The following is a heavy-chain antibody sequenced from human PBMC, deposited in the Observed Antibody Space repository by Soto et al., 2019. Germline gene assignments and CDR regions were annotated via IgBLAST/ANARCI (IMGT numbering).Heavy chain of an antibody. CDR3: ARVRDYYDSSGGDYFDY. D-gene: IGHD3-22*01. CDR2: INPSGGST. V-gene: IGHV1-46*01. J-gene: IGHJ4*02. Sequence: QVQLVQSGAEVKKPGASVKVSCKASGYTFTSYYMHWVRQAPGQGLEWMGIINPSGGSTSYAQKFQGRVTMTRDTSTSTVYMELSSLRSEDPAVYYCARVRDYYDSSGGDYFDYWGQGTLVTVSS. CDR1: GYTFTSYY.